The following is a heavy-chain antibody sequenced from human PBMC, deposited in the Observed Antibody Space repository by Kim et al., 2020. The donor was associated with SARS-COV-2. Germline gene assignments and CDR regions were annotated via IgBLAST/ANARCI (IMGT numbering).Heavy chain of an antibody. CDR1: GFTFSSYA. D-gene: IGHD3-10*01. V-gene: IGHV3-23*01. CDR2: ISGSGGST. Sequence: GGSLRLSCAASGFTFSSYAMSWVRQAPGKGLEWVSAISGSGGSTYYADSVKGRFTISRDNSKNTLYLQMNSLRAEDTAVYYCAKGEGKGSGSYRAYYFDYWGQGTLVTVSS. J-gene: IGHJ4*02. CDR3: AKGEGKGSGSYRAYYFDY.